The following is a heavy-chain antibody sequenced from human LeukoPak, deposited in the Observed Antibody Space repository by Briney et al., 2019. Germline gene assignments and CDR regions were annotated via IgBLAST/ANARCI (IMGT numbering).Heavy chain of an antibody. Sequence: KGGESLKISCKGSGYSFTSYWIGWVRQMPGKGLKWMGIIYPGDSDARHSPSSQGQVTISADKSISTAYLQWSSLKASDTAMYYCARLANSVTSWFDYWGQGTLVTVSS. CDR3: ARLANSVTSWFDY. J-gene: IGHJ4*02. CDR1: GYSFTSYW. D-gene: IGHD2/OR15-2a*01. V-gene: IGHV5-51*01. CDR2: IYPGDSDA.